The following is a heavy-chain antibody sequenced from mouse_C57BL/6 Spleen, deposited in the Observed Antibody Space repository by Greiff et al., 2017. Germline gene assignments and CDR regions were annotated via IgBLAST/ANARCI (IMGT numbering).Heavy chain of an antibody. CDR2: IHPNSGST. J-gene: IGHJ4*01. V-gene: IGHV1-64*01. CDR1: GYTFTSYW. CDR3: ARWGYYGSSYAMDY. Sequence: VQLQQPGAELVKPGASVKLSCKASGYTFTSYWMHWVKQRPGQGLEWIGMIHPNSGSTNYNEKFKSKATWTVDKSSSTAYMQLSSLTSEDSAVYYCARWGYYGSSYAMDYWGQGTSVTVSS. D-gene: IGHD1-1*01.